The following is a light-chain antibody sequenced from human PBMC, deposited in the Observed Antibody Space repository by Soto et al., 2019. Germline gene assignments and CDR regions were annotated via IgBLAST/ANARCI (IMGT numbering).Light chain of an antibody. Sequence: DIVMTQSPDSLAVSLGERATINCKSSQSVLYSSNNKNYLAWYQQRPGQPPKLLIYWASTRESGVPDRFSGRGSGTDSTLTIPSLQAEDVAFYYCQQYESTPPTFGQGTKWEIK. CDR3: QQYESTPPT. CDR2: WAS. J-gene: IGKJ2*01. CDR1: QSVLYSSNNKNY. V-gene: IGKV4-1*01.